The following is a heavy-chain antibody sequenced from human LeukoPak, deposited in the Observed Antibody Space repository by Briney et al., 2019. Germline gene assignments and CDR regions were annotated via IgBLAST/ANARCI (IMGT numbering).Heavy chain of an antibody. CDR3: AKDRIQLWFCYFDY. D-gene: IGHD5-18*01. CDR1: GFTFSSYA. J-gene: IGHJ4*02. Sequence: GGSLTLLCAASGFTFSSYAMSWVRQAPGKGLEWVSAIGHSGVSTYYADSVKGRFTISRGNSKNTLYLQMNSLRAEDTAVYYCAKDRIQLWFCYFDYWGQGTMVTVSS. V-gene: IGHV3-23*01. CDR2: IGHSGVST.